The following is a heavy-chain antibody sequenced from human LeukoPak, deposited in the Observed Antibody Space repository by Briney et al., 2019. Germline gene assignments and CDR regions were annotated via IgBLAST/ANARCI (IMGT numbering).Heavy chain of an antibody. CDR3: ARDNSVGVTAGY. CDR1: GYTFTDPY. Sequence: GASVKVSCKASGYTFTDPYMRWVRQAPGQGLEWMGWINPNSGGTNYAQKFQGRVTMARDTSINTAYMELSGLRSDDTAVYYCARDNSVGVTAGYWGQGTLVTVSS. D-gene: IGHD1-26*01. J-gene: IGHJ4*02. V-gene: IGHV1-2*02. CDR2: INPNSGGT.